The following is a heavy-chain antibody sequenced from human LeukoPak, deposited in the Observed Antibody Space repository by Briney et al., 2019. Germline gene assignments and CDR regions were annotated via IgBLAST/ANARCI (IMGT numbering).Heavy chain of an antibody. D-gene: IGHD3-10*01. J-gene: IGHJ6*02. V-gene: IGHV3-21*01. Sequence: GGSLRLSCAASGFTFSSYSMNWVRQAPGKGLEWVSSISSNSSYIYYADSVKGRFTISRDNAKNSLYLQMNSLRAEDTAVYYCARGAPGVMVRGVIDPYGMDVWGQGTTVAVSS. CDR2: ISSNSSYI. CDR1: GFTFSSYS. CDR3: ARGAPGVMVRGVIDPYGMDV.